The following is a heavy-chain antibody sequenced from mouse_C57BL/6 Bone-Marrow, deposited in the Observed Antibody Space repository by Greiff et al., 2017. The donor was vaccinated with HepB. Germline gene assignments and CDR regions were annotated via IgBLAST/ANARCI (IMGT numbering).Heavy chain of an antibody. CDR1: GYTFTSYT. CDR2: INPSSGYT. J-gene: IGHJ4*01. D-gene: IGHD2-4*01. CDR3: ARSDYDENYYAMDY. Sequence: QVQLQQSGAELARPGASVKMSCKASGYTFTSYTMHWVKQRPGQGLEWIGYINPSSGYTKYNQKFKDKATLTADKSSSTAYMQLSSLTSEDSAVYYCARSDYDENYYAMDYWGQGTSVTVSS. V-gene: IGHV1-4*01.